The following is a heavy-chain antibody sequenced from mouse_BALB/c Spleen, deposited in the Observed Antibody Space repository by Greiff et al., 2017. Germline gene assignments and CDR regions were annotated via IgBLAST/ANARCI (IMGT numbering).Heavy chain of an antibody. V-gene: IGHV2-2*02. CDR1: GFSFTSYG. Sequence: QVQLKQSGPGLVQPSQTLSITCTVSGFSFTSYGVHWVRQSPGKGLEWLGVIWSGGSTDYNAAFISRLSISKDKSKSQVFFKMNSLQANDTAIYYCAKAYYGNFFAYWGQGTLVTVSA. J-gene: IGHJ3*01. CDR2: IWSGGST. CDR3: AKAYYGNFFAY. D-gene: IGHD2-10*01.